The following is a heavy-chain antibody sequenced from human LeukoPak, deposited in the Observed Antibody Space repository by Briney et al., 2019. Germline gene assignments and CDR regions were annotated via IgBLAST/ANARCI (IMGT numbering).Heavy chain of an antibody. CDR3: ATGQTDDAFDI. Sequence: GGSLRLSCAASGFTVSSNYMSWVRQAPGKGLEWVSVIYSGGSTYYADSVEGRFTISRDNSKNTLYLQMNSLRAEDTAVYYCATGQTDDAFDIWGQGTMVTVSS. J-gene: IGHJ3*02. CDR1: GFTVSSNY. D-gene: IGHD1-14*01. V-gene: IGHV3-66*01. CDR2: IYSGGST.